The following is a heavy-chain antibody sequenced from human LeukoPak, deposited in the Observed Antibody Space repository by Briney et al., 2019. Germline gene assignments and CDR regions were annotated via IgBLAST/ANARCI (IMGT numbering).Heavy chain of an antibody. CDR1: GYTFTGQY. D-gene: IGHD1/OR15-1a*01. J-gene: IGHJ4*02. Sequence: ASVKVSCKASGYTFTGQYMHWVRHAPGQGLEWMGRINADSGDTNYAQKFQGRVTMTRDTSISTAYMELSSLRFDDTAVYYCARGWNSSPRDFWGQGTLVTVSS. CDR3: ARGWNSSPRDF. CDR2: INADSGDT. V-gene: IGHV1-2*02.